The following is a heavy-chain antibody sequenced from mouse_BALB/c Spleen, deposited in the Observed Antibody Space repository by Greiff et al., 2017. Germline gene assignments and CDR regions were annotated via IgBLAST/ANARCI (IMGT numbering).Heavy chain of an antibody. J-gene: IGHJ4*01. D-gene: IGHD2-4*01. CDR2: INPYNDGT. CDR3: ARERYDYDDGYAMDY. CDR1: GYTFTSYV. V-gene: IGHV1-14*01. Sequence: EVQLQQSGPELVKPGASVKMSCKASGYTFTSYVMHWVKQKPGQGLEWIGYINPYNDGTKYNEKFKGKATLTSDKSSSTAYMELSSLTSEDSAVYYCARERYDYDDGYAMDYWGQGTSVTVSS.